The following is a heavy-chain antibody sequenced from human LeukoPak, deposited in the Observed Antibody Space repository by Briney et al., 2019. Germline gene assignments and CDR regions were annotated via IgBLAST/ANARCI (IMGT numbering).Heavy chain of an antibody. J-gene: IGHJ5*02. CDR1: GFTFSSYAM. D-gene: IGHD6-13*01. CDR2: VYHSGST. CDR3: ARVPIAAAGNWFDP. Sequence: GSLRLSCAASGFTFSSYAMSWVRQPPGKGLEWIGEVYHSGSTNYNPSLKSRVTISVDKSKNQFSLKLSSVTAADTAVYYCARVPIAAAGNWFDPWGQGTLVTVSS. V-gene: IGHV4-4*02.